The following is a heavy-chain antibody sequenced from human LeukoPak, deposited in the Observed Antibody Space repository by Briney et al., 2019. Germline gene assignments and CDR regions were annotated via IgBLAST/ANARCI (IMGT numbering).Heavy chain of an antibody. Sequence: GGSLRLSCAASGFTFSSYGMHWVRQAPGKGLEWVAVIWYDGSNKYYADSVKGRFTISRDNSENIVYLQMNNLRVEDTAVYYCAGRPTGYSSGYIHWGQGALVTVSS. CDR1: GFTFSSYG. CDR3: AGRPTGYSSGYIH. J-gene: IGHJ4*02. D-gene: IGHD5-18*01. CDR2: IWYDGSNK. V-gene: IGHV3-33*01.